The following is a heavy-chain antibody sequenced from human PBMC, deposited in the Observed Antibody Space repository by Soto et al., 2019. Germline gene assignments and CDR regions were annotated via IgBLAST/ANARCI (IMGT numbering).Heavy chain of an antibody. D-gene: IGHD3-3*01. J-gene: IGHJ6*03. CDR1: GGSISSYY. CDR3: ARGEYYDFWSGYSRGYYYYYMDV. CDR2: IYYSGST. Sequence: PSETLSLTCTVSGGSISSYYWSWIRQPPGKGLEWIGYIYYSGSTNYNPSLKSRVTISVDTSKNQLSLKLSSVTAADTAVYYCARGEYYDFWSGYSRGYYYYYMDVWGKGTTVTVSS. V-gene: IGHV4-59*01.